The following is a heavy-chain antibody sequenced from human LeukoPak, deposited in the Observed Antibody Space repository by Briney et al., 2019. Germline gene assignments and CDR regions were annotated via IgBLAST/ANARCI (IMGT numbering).Heavy chain of an antibody. D-gene: IGHD3-16*01. CDR2: IRSKASSYAT. V-gene: IGHV3-73*01. CDR1: GFTFSGSS. J-gene: IGHJ4*02. Sequence: GGSLKLSCAASGFTFSGSSIHWVRQASGKGLEWVGRIRSKASSYATAYSASVKGRFTISRDNSKNTLYLQMNSLRADDTAVYYCARSLWGYQFDYWGQGTLVTVSS. CDR3: ARSLWGYQFDY.